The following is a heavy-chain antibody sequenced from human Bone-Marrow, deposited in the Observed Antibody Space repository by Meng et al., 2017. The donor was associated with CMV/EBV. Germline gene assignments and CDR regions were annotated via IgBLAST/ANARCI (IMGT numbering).Heavy chain of an antibody. CDR3: ARDILWDCSGGSCYSPFDY. CDR1: RDYY. D-gene: IGHD2-15*01. CDR2: MSSSGNTM. J-gene: IGHJ4*02. Sequence: RDYYMSWIRQAPGKGLEWVSYMSSSGNTMYYADSVKGRFTISRDNAKNSLNLQMNSLRAEDTAVYYCARDILWDCSGGSCYSPFDYWGQGTLVTVSS. V-gene: IGHV3-11*01.